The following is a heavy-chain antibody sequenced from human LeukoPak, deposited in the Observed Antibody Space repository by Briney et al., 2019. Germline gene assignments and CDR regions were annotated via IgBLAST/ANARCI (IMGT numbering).Heavy chain of an antibody. CDR3: VRGWAPRGEKSSFAS. Sequence: SEALSLTCTVSGASINSDYWTWVRQVAGKGLEWIGRIFASGSTNYNPYLRSRITMSVDTSKNQFSLDLSSVTAADTGVYYCVRGWAPRGEKSSFASWGQGTLVTVSS. CDR1: GASINSDY. CDR2: IFASGST. V-gene: IGHV4-4*07. J-gene: IGHJ4*02. D-gene: IGHD3-10*01.